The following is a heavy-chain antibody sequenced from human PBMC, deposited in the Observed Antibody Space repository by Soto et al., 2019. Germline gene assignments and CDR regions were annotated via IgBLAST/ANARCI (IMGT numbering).Heavy chain of an antibody. Sequence: QVQLVQSGAEVKKPGSSVKVSCKASGGTFSSYTISWVRQAPGQGLEWMGRIIPILGIANYAQKFQGRVTITADKXTXXAYMELSSLRSEDTAVYYCASNYGDRRDYYYGMDVWGQGTTVTVSS. D-gene: IGHD4-17*01. CDR2: IIPILGIA. V-gene: IGHV1-69*02. J-gene: IGHJ6*02. CDR3: ASNYGDRRDYYYGMDV. CDR1: GGTFSSYT.